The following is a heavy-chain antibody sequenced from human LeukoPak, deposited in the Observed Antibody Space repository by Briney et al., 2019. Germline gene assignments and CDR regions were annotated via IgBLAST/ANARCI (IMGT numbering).Heavy chain of an antibody. Sequence: PSETLSLTCAVYGGSLSGYYWSWIRQSPGKGLEWIGAINHSGGTNYNASLKSRVTISVDTSKKQFSLKLNSVTAADTAVYYCARGRAVAPNYYYCGMDVWDRGTTVTVSS. V-gene: IGHV4-34*01. D-gene: IGHD2-15*01. CDR2: INHSGGT. CDR1: GGSLSGYY. CDR3: ARGRAVAPNYYYCGMDV. J-gene: IGHJ6*02.